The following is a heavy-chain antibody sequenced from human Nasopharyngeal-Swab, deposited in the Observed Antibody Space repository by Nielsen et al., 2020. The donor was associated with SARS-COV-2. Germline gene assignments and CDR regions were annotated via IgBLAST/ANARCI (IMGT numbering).Heavy chain of an antibody. J-gene: IGHJ5*02. Sequence: ASVKVSCKVSGYTITELSMHWVRQAPGKGLEWMGGFDPEDGETIYAQKFQGRVTMTEDTSTDTAYMELSSLRSEDTAVYYCATGPAVGATPWFDPWGQGTLVTVSS. D-gene: IGHD1-26*01. CDR1: GYTITELS. V-gene: IGHV1-24*01. CDR2: FDPEDGET. CDR3: ATGPAVGATPWFDP.